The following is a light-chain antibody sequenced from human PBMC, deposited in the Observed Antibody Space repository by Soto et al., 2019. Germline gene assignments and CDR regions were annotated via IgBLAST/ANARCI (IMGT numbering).Light chain of an antibody. CDR3: PSYTTSRTWV. CDR1: SSDVGAYNF. Sequence: QSALTQPASVSGSPGQSITISCIGTSSDVGAYNFVSWYRQNPGKAPKLMIYDVSNRPSGVSNRFSGSKSGNTASLTISGLQAEDEADYYCPSYTTSRTWVFGGGTKVTVL. V-gene: IGLV2-14*01. CDR2: DVS. J-gene: IGLJ3*02.